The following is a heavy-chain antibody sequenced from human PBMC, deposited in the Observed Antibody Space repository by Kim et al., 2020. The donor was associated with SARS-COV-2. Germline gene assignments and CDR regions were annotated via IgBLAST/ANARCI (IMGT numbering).Heavy chain of an antibody. D-gene: IGHD3-22*01. V-gene: IGHV4-31*03. J-gene: IGHJ5*02. CDR1: GGSISSGGYY. Sequence: LSLTCTVSGGSISSGGYYWSWIRQHPGKGLEWIGYIYYSGSTYYNPSLKSRVTISVDTSKNQFSLKLSSVTAADTAVYYCTRNIGITMIVVVTGWFDPWGQGTLVTVSS. CDR3: TRNIGITMIVVVTGWFDP. CDR2: IYYSGST.